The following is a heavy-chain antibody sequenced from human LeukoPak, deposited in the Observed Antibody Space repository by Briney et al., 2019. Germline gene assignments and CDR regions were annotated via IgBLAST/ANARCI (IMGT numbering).Heavy chain of an antibody. Sequence: GGSLRLSCAASGLSIGDNSMHWVRQAPGKGLEWVSLISWDESTTYYSDSAKGRFTVSRDSSKNSLHLQMNSLRTEDTALYYCARGPNRWWVVSRNWGMDVWGQGTTVTVPS. CDR2: ISWDESTT. CDR1: GLSIGDNS. V-gene: IGHV3-43*01. D-gene: IGHD2-15*01. CDR3: ARGPNRWWVVSRNWGMDV. J-gene: IGHJ6*02.